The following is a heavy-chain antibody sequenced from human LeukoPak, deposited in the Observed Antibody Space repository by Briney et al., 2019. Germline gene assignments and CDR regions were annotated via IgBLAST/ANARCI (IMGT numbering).Heavy chain of an antibody. J-gene: IGHJ4*02. CDR1: GGSIRTYY. V-gene: IGHV4-4*07. D-gene: IGHD6-13*01. Sequence: SETLSLTCTVSGGSIRTYYWSWIRQPAGKGLEWIGRIHTSGSISYNPSLKSRVTMSVDTSKSQFSLKLNSVTAADTAVYYCASDTAAGPFDYWGQGTLVTVSS. CDR2: IHTSGSI. CDR3: ASDTAAGPFDY.